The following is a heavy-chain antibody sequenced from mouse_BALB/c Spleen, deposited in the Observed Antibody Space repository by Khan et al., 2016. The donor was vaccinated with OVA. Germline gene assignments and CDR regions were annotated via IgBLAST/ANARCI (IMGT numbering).Heavy chain of an antibody. J-gene: IGHJ4*01. D-gene: IGHD2-14*01. CDR1: GFTFSDYF. Sequence: EVELVESGGGLVQPGGSLKLSCATPGFTFSDYFMYWVRQTPEKRLEWVAYISNGGGSTYYPDTVKGRFTISRDNAKNTMYLQMSSMKSEDTAMYYCARRYDGYYFAMDYWGQGTSVTVSS. CDR3: ARRYDGYYFAMDY. CDR2: ISNGGGST. V-gene: IGHV5-12*02.